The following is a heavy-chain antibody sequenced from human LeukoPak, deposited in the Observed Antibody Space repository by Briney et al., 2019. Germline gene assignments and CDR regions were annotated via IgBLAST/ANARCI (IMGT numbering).Heavy chain of an antibody. CDR2: IYYSGST. D-gene: IGHD3-22*01. V-gene: IGHV4-59*01. J-gene: IGHJ4*02. CDR3: AGSYYDSSGYGVY. Sequence: SETLSLTCTVSGGSISSYYWSWIRQPPGKGLEWIGYIYYSGSTNYNPSLKSRVTISVDTSKNQFSLKLSSVTAADTAVYYCAGSYYDSSGYGVYWGQGTLVTVSS. CDR1: GGSISSYY.